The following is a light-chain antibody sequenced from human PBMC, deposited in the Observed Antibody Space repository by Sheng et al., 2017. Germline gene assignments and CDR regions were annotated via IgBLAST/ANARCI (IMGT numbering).Light chain of an antibody. CDR3: QHYANSGVL. Sequence: EVVLTQSPDTLSLSPGERATLSCRASQSVSSHSLAWYQQKPGQAPRLIIYGASNRATGVPDRFSGSGSETDFTLTIRRLEPEDFAVYFCQHYANSGVLFGGGTKVELK. CDR1: QSVSSHS. J-gene: IGKJ4*01. CDR2: GAS. V-gene: IGKV3-20*01.